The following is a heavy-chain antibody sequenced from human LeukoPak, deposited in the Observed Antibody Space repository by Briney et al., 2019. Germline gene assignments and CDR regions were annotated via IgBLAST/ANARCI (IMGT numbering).Heavy chain of an antibody. J-gene: IGHJ4*02. CDR1: GGSISSGGYY. V-gene: IGHV4-31*03. CDR2: IYYSGST. CDR3: ARGPHYTGSPDY. D-gene: IGHD2-8*02. Sequence: SQTLSLTCTVSGGSISSGGYYWSWIRQHPGKGLEWIGYIYYSGSTYYNPSLKSRVTISVDTSKNQFSLKLSSVTAADTAVYYCARGPHYTGSPDYWGQGTLVTVSS.